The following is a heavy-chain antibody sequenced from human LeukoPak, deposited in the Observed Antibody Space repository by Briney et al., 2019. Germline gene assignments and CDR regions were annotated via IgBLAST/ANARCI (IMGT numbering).Heavy chain of an antibody. D-gene: IGHD1-1*01. V-gene: IGHV3-23*01. Sequence: AGGPLRLSCAASGFTFSTFAMIWVRQPPGKGLEWVSSIFPSGGKIHYAASVKGRFTISRDNSKNTLYLQMNSLRAEDTAVYYCATAPNCYFDCWGQGTLVTVSS. CDR2: IFPSGGKI. CDR1: GFTFSTFA. J-gene: IGHJ4*01. CDR3: ATAPNCYFDC.